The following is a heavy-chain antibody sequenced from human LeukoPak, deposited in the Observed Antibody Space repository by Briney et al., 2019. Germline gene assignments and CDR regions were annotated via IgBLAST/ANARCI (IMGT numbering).Heavy chain of an antibody. V-gene: IGHV3-30*02. Sequence: GGSLRLSCAASGFIFSSYGMHWVRQAAGKGLDWVAFMRYDGTNKYYADSVKGRFTISRDNSKNTLYLQMNSLRAEDTAVYYCAKEFTIFGGPGYFDYWGQGTLVTVSS. CDR3: AKEFTIFGGPGYFDY. CDR2: MRYDGTNK. J-gene: IGHJ4*02. CDR1: GFIFSSYG. D-gene: IGHD3-3*01.